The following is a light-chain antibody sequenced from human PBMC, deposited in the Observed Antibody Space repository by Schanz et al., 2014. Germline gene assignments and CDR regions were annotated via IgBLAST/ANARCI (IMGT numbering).Light chain of an antibody. J-gene: IGKJ4*01. CDR2: DAS. CDR3: QQRSTWPLT. V-gene: IGKV3-11*01. Sequence: EVVLTQSPATLSGSPGERDSLSCRDSQSVSKEGARYQQRRGLPPRLLIYDASIRAAGIPLRFSGSGSGADFTLTISSLEPEDFAVYYCQQRSTWPLTFGGGTKVEIK. CDR1: QSVSKE.